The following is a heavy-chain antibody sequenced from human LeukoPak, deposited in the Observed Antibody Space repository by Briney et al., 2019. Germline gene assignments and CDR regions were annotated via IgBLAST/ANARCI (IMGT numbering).Heavy chain of an antibody. CDR2: IKQDGSEK. Sequence: GGSLRLSCVASGFTFSNYWMSWVRQSPGKGLEWVANIKQDGSEKYYVDSVKGRFTISRDDAKNSVYLQMNSLRDEDTAVYYCASDYDFGLDYWGQGTLVAVSS. J-gene: IGHJ4*02. CDR3: ASDYDFGLDY. CDR1: GFTFSNYW. D-gene: IGHD3-3*01. V-gene: IGHV3-7*04.